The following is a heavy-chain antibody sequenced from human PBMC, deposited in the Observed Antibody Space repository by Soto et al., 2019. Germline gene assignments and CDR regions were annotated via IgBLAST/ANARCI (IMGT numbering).Heavy chain of an antibody. Sequence: SETLSLTCTVSGGSISSSSYYWGWIRQPPGKGLEWIGSIYYSGSTYYNPSLKSRVTISVDTSKNQFSLKLSSVTAADTAVYYCARQWSPLGYYYGMDVWGQGTTVTVSS. D-gene: IGHD3-3*01. CDR3: ARQWSPLGYYYGMDV. J-gene: IGHJ6*02. CDR2: IYYSGST. CDR1: GGSISSSSYY. V-gene: IGHV4-39*01.